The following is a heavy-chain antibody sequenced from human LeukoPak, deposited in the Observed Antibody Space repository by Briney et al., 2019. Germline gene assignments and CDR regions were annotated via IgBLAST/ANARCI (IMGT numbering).Heavy chain of an antibody. Sequence: GASAKVSCKASGYTFTSYGISWVRQAPGQGLEWMGWISAYNGNTNYAQKLQGRVTMTTDTSTSTAYMELRSLRSDDTAVYYCARDARGGSYGVSDYWGQGTLVTVSS. CDR3: ARDARGGSYGVSDY. V-gene: IGHV1-18*01. CDR2: ISAYNGNT. J-gene: IGHJ4*02. D-gene: IGHD1-26*01. CDR1: GYTFTSYG.